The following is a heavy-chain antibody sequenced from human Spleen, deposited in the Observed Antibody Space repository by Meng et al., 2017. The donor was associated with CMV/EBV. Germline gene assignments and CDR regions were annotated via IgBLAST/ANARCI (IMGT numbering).Heavy chain of an antibody. CDR1: TFTGYY. J-gene: IGHJ6*02. D-gene: IGHD2-2*02. V-gene: IGHV1-18*04. CDR2: ISAYNGNT. Sequence: TFTGYYMHWGRQAPGQGLEWMGWISAYNGNTNYAQKLQGRVTMTTDTSTSTAYMELRSLRSDDTAVYYCAREPPRPLYALYYYGMDVWGQGTTVTVSS. CDR3: AREPPRPLYALYYYGMDV.